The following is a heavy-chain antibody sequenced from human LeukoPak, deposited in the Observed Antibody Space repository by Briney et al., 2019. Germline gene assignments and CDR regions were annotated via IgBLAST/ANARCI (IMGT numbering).Heavy chain of an antibody. Sequence: GASVKVSCKASGYTFSGYYIFWVRRAPGQGLEWMGWINPNSGGTNYAQEFQGRVTMTGDTSITTAYMELSTLRSDDTAVYYCALIGDHAWFDPWGQGTLVTVSS. CDR3: ALIGDHAWFDP. J-gene: IGHJ5*02. V-gene: IGHV1-2*02. CDR2: INPNSGGT. D-gene: IGHD3-10*01. CDR1: GYTFSGYY.